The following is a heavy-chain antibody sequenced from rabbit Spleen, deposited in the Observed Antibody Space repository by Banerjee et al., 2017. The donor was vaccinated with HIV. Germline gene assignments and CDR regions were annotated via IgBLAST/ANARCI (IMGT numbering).Heavy chain of an antibody. Sequence: QSLEESRGGLVKPGGTLTLNCIASGVSFSGNSYMCWVRQAPGKGLEWVARIYNVNGVTYYASWAKGRFTISKASSTTVTLKMTSLTVADTATYFCARENLDAYGLWGPGTLVTVS. CDR1: GVSFSGNSY. CDR3: ARENLDAYGL. V-gene: IGHV1S40*01. D-gene: IGHD6-1*01. J-gene: IGHJ2*01. CDR2: IYNVNGVT.